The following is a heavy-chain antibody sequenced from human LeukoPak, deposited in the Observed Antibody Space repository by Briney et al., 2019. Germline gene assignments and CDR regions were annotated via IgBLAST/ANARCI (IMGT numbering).Heavy chain of an antibody. CDR1: GGSISCYC. CDR2: IFTSGRT. CDR3: ARFPGIAVAGKLYFDY. J-gene: IGHJ4*02. V-gene: IGHV4-4*07. Sequence: SETLSLTCTVSGGSISCYCWRWIRQPAGKGLDWIGRIFTSGRTNYNPSLKSRVTISVDTSKNQFSLKLSSVTAADTAVYYCARFPGIAVAGKLYFDYWGQGTLVTVSS. D-gene: IGHD6-19*01.